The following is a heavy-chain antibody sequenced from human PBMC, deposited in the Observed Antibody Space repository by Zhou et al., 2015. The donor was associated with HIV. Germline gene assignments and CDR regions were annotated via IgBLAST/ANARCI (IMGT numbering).Heavy chain of an antibody. V-gene: IGHV3-33*01. J-gene: IGHJ5*01. D-gene: IGHD2-8*01. CDR1: AFTFEIFG. CDR2: IWYDGSKK. CDR3: ARDRGDKEMVHNWLDP. Sequence: QAQLVESGGGVVQPGGSLRLSCEVSAFTFEIFGFHWIRQSPAKGLEWVAVIWYDGSKKYYTDSVKGRFTISRDDSKKTVYLEMSRLTVEDTAVYYCARDRGDKEMVHNWLDPWGQGTLVTVSS.